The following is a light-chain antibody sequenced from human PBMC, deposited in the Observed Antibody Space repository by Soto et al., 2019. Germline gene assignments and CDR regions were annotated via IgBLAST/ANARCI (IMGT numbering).Light chain of an antibody. Sequence: QSVLTQRRSVSGSPGQSVTISCTGTSSDVRGYNYISWHQQHPGKAPKVMIYDVSKRPSGVPDRFSGSKSGNTASLTISGLQAEDEADYYCCSYTGSYTFGVFGGGTKLTVL. J-gene: IGLJ3*02. CDR1: SSDVRGYNY. V-gene: IGLV2-11*01. CDR2: DVS. CDR3: CSYTGSYTFGV.